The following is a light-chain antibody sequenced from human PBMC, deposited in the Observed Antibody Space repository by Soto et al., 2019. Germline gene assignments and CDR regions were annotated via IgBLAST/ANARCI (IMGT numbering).Light chain of an antibody. CDR3: QQYASLPLT. CDR2: DAS. V-gene: IGKV1-33*01. J-gene: IGKJ4*01. CDR1: QDSDKY. Sequence: MTQSPATLSASVGDRVTITCQASQDSDKYLSWYQQKPGKAPELLIYDASNLETGVPSRFSGSGSGTEFTFTISSLQPEDIATYFCQQYASLPLTFGGGTKVDIK.